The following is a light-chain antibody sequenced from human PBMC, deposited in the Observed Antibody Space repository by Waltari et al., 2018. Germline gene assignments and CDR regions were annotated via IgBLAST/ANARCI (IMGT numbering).Light chain of an antibody. CDR1: SSDVGGFNF. CDR2: DVF. Sequence: QSALTQPASVSGSPGQSISISCTGISSDVGGFNFVSWYQQHPGKAPKLMIYDVFNRPSGVSTRFSGSKSDNAASLASSGLQAEAEAVYYCSSYTASPPHVVFGGGTKVTVL. CDR3: SSYTASPPHVV. V-gene: IGLV2-14*03. J-gene: IGLJ2*01.